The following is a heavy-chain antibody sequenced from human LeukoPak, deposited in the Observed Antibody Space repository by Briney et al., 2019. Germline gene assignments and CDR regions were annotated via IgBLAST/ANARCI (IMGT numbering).Heavy chain of an antibody. CDR3: ARAGSGWYRRFDY. J-gene: IGHJ4*02. CDR2: IIPILGIA. CDR1: GGTFSSYA. D-gene: IGHD6-19*01. V-gene: IGHV1-69*04. Sequence: GSSVKVSCKASGGTFSSYAISWVRQAPGQGLEWMGRIIPILGIANYAQKFQGRVTITADKSTSTAYMELSSLRSEDTAVYYCARAGSGWYRRFDYWGQGTLVTVSS.